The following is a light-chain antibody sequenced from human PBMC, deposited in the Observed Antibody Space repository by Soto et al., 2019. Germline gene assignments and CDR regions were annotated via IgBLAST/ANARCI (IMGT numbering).Light chain of an antibody. Sequence: EIVMTQSPATLSVSPGERATLSCRASQSVSSNFAWYQQKPGQAPRLLIYGASTRATGIPARLSGSGSGTEFTLTVSSLQSEDFAVYYCQQYNNSPPWSFEGGTKVDIK. V-gene: IGKV3-15*01. J-gene: IGKJ4*02. CDR1: QSVSSN. CDR2: GAS. CDR3: QQYNNSPPWS.